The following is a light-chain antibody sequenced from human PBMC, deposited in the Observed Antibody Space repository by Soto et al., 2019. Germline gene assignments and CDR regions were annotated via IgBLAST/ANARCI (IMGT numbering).Light chain of an antibody. CDR2: DVS. CDR1: SSDVGGYNY. CDR3: SSYTSSSTPLRF. Sequence: QSALTQPASVSGSPGQSITISCTGTSSDVGGYNYVSWYQQHPGKAPKLMIYDVSNRPSGVSNRFSGSKSGNTAFLTISGLQAEDEADYYCSSYTSSSTPLRFFGTGTKVTVL. V-gene: IGLV2-14*01. J-gene: IGLJ1*01.